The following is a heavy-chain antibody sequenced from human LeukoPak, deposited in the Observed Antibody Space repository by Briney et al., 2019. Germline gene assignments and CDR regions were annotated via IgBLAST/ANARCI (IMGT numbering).Heavy chain of an antibody. CDR2: ISSSSSYT. D-gene: IGHD3-10*01. CDR3: ARDRVLLWSGELKVRSGMDV. J-gene: IGHJ6*03. CDR1: GFTFSDYY. Sequence: GGSLRLSCAASGFTFSDYYMSWIRQAPGKGLEWVSYISSSSSYTNYADSVKGRFTISRDNAKNSLYLQMNSLTAEDTAVYYCARDRVLLWSGELKVRSGMDVWGKGTTVTVSS. V-gene: IGHV3-11*06.